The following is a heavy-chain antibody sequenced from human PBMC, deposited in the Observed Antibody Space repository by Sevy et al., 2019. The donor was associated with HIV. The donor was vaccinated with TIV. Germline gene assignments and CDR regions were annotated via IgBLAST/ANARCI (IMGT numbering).Heavy chain of an antibody. V-gene: IGHV1-18*04. Sequence: ASVKVSCKASGYTFTSYGISWVRQAPGQGLEWMGWISAYNGNTNYAQKLQGRVTMTTDTSTSTAYMGLRSLGSDDTAVYYCARVVPAAIDAFDIWGQGTMVTVSS. J-gene: IGHJ3*02. D-gene: IGHD2-2*01. CDR3: ARVVPAAIDAFDI. CDR1: GYTFTSYG. CDR2: ISAYNGNT.